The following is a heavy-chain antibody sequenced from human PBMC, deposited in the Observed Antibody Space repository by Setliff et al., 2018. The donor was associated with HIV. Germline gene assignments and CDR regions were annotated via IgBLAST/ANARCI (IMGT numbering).Heavy chain of an antibody. CDR3: AREGQEEWLAPSMYNWFDP. Sequence: GGSLRLSCAASGFTFYNYAMYWVRQAPGKGLEWVSYISSSSSTRYYAGSVKGRFTISRENAKNSLYLQMNSLRAEDTAVYYCAREGQEEWLAPSMYNWFDPWGQGTLVTVSS. CDR2: ISSSSSTR. CDR1: GFTFYNYA. J-gene: IGHJ5*02. D-gene: IGHD6-19*01. V-gene: IGHV3-48*04.